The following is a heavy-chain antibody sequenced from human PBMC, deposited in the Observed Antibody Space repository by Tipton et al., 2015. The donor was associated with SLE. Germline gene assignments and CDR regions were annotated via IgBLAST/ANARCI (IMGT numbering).Heavy chain of an antibody. V-gene: IGHV3-30*02. J-gene: IGHJ4*02. Sequence: SLRLSCAASGFTFSGYGMHWVRQSPGKGLEWVASMRFDGSNKNYADSVKGRFTVSRDNSKNSLYLQMDSLRAEDTSVYYCVKDLYWGSGSPDYWGQGTLVTVSS. CDR1: GFTFSGYG. CDR2: MRFDGSNK. CDR3: VKDLYWGSGSPDY. D-gene: IGHD7-27*01.